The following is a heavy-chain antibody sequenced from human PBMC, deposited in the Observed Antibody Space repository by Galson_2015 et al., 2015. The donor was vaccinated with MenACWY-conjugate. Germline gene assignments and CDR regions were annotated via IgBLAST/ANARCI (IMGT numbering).Heavy chain of an antibody. CDR2: IKSKTDGGAT. Sequence: SLRLSCAASGFSFNYAWMSWVRQAPGKGLEWVGRIKSKTDGGATDYAAPVKGRFTISRDDSKNTLYLQMNSLKSEDTAVYYCATDVPGIGAGEFDYSGQGTLVIVSS. V-gene: IGHV3-15*01. CDR1: GFSFNYAW. CDR3: ATDVPGIGAGEFDY. J-gene: IGHJ4*02. D-gene: IGHD3-10*01.